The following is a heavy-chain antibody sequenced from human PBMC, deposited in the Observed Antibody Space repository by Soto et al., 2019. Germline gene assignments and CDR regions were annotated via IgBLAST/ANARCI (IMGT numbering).Heavy chain of an antibody. Sequence: QVRLVQSGAEVKKPGASVKVSCKASGYTFIKYGITWVRQVPGQGLEWMGWISGDSGNATYAQSLQGRVILTTDTPTTTAYMELRRLRSDDTAVYYCARAFWFGESSIWGQGTMVTVSS. J-gene: IGHJ3*02. V-gene: IGHV1-18*01. CDR2: ISGDSGNA. CDR1: GYTFIKYG. D-gene: IGHD3-10*01. CDR3: ARAFWFGESSI.